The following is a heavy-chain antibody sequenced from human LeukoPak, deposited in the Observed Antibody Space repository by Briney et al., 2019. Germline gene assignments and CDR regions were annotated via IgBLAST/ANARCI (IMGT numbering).Heavy chain of an antibody. D-gene: IGHD1-26*01. CDR1: GFTFSPYW. J-gene: IGHJ3*02. V-gene: IGHV3-74*01. CDR2: INGDASTT. Sequence: GGSLRLSCAASGFTFSPYWMHWVRQAPGKGLVWVSHINGDASTTIYADSVKGRFTISRDNARNTLYLQMNSLRAEDTAVYYCARDRGSPDVFNIWGQGTMVTVSS. CDR3: ARDRGSPDVFNI.